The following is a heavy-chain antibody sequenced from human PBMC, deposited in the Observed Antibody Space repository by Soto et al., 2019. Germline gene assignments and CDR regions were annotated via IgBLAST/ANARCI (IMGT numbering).Heavy chain of an antibody. J-gene: IGHJ4*02. CDR3: ATGGGGSSWYGYFDY. CDR2: FDPEDGET. D-gene: IGHD6-13*01. Sequence: ASVKVSCKVSGYTLTELSMHWVRQAPGKGLEWMGGFDPEDGETIYAQKFQGRVTMTEDTSTDTAYMELSSLRSEDTAVYYCATGGGGSSWYGYFDYWGQGALVTVSS. V-gene: IGHV1-24*01. CDR1: GYTLTELS.